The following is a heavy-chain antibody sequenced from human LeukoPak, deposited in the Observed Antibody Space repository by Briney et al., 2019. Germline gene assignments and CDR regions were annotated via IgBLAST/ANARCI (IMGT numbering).Heavy chain of an antibody. J-gene: IGHJ4*02. CDR3: ARDYGGSSPFDY. D-gene: IGHD4-23*01. V-gene: IGHV3-48*03. CDR1: GFTFSSYE. Sequence: GGSLRLSCAASGFTFSSYEMHWVRQAPGKGLEWVSYISSSGSTIYYADSVKGRFTISRDNAKNSLYLQMNSLRAVDTAVYYCARDYGGSSPFDYWGQGTLVTVSS. CDR2: ISSSGSTI.